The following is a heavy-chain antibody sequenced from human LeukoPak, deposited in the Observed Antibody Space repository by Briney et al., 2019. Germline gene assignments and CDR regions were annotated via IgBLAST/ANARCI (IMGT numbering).Heavy chain of an antibody. CDR2: MNPNSGNT. CDR3: ARSWGDSSFDAFDI. CDR1: GYTFTGYD. V-gene: IGHV1-8*01. J-gene: IGHJ3*02. D-gene: IGHD6-13*01. Sequence: GASVKVSCKASGYTFTGYDINWVRQATGQGLEWMGWMNPNSGNTGYAQKFQGRVTMTRNTSISTAYMELSSVTAADTAVYYCARSWGDSSFDAFDIWGQGTMVTVSS.